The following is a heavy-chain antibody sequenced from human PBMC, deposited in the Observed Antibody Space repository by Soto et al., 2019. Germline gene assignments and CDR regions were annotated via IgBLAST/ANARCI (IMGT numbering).Heavy chain of an antibody. J-gene: IGHJ4*02. V-gene: IGHV1-3*01. CDR3: ARTIPDCTIYDY. D-gene: IGHD2-8*01. CDR2: INAGNGNT. CDR1: GYTFTSYA. Sequence: ASVKVSCKASGYTFTSYAMHWVRQAPGQRLEWMGWINAGNGNTKYSQKFQGRVTITRDTSASTAYMELSSLRSEDTAVYYCARTIPDCTIYDYWGQGTLVTVSS.